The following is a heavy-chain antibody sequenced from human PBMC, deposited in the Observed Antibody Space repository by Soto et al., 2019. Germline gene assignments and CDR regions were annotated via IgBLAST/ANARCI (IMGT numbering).Heavy chain of an antibody. D-gene: IGHD5-12*01. V-gene: IGHV4-61*07. J-gene: IGHJ4*02. CDR2: IYYSGST. CDR3: AGQMAREIKIDY. Sequence: PPGKGLEWIGYIYYSGSTNYNPSLKSRVTISVDTSKNQFSLKLSSVTAADTAVYYCAGQMAREIKIDYWGQGTLVTVSS.